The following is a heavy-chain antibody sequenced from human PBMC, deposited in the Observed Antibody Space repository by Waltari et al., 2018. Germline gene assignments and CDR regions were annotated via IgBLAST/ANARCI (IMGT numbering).Heavy chain of an antibody. CDR2: IESDESRT. J-gene: IGHJ4*02. CDR3: VRDEPGDGLDF. Sequence: EVQLVEYGGALVQPGGSLRLSCLTSGFNFSRYWMHWVRQAPGKGLMWVSHIESDESRTTYADSVKGRFTISRDNAKNTVYLQMNSLRDEDTAVYYCVRDEPGDGLDFWGQGTLVTVSS. CDR1: GFNFSRYW. D-gene: IGHD7-27*01. V-gene: IGHV3-74*03.